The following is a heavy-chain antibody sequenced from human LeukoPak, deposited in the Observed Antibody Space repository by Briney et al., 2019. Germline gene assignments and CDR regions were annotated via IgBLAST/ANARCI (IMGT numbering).Heavy chain of an antibody. D-gene: IGHD2-2*02. CDR2: IIPIFGTA. CDR1: GGTFSSYA. Sequence: ASVKVSCKASGGTFSSYAISWVRQAPGQGLEWMGGIIPIFGTANYAQKFQGRVTNTADESTSTAYMELSSLRSEDTAVYYCGGLYCSSTSCYTGRISYWGQGTLVTVSS. J-gene: IGHJ4*02. V-gene: IGHV1-69*13. CDR3: GGLYCSSTSCYTGRISY.